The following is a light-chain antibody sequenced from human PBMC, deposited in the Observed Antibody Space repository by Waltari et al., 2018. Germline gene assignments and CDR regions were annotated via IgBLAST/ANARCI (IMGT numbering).Light chain of an antibody. V-gene: IGLV2-11*01. J-gene: IGLJ2*01. CDR1: SSDVGGYTY. CDR2: DVS. CDR3: CSYAGSYSLKV. Sequence: QSALTQPRSVSGSPGQSVTISCTGTSSDVGGYTYVSWYQQHPGKAPKLMIYDVSKRPSGVPDRFSGSKSGNTASLTISGLQAEDEADYYCCSYAGSYSLKVFGGGTKLTVL.